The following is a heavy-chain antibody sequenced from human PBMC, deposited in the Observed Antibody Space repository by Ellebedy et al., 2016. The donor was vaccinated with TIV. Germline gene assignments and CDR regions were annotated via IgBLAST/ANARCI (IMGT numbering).Heavy chain of an antibody. CDR2: IYHSGST. J-gene: IGHJ4*02. CDR3: ARTFNPYTMVRGVISAFFDY. Sequence: SETLSLXCAVSGGSISSSNWWSWVRQPPGKGLEWIGEIYHSGSTNYNPSLKSRVTISVDKSKNQFSLKLSSVTAADTAVYYCARTFNPYTMVRGVISAFFDYWGQGTLVTVSS. D-gene: IGHD3-10*01. CDR1: GGSISSSNW. V-gene: IGHV4-4*02.